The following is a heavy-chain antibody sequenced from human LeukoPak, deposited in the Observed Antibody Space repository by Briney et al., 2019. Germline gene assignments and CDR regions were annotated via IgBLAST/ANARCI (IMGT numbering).Heavy chain of an antibody. D-gene: IGHD3-22*01. CDR3: ARDINYYYDSSGYYDYFDY. J-gene: IGHJ4*02. Sequence: ASVKVSCKSSGYTFTNYGMSWVRQAPGQGREWMGWISAYNGNTKYAQKLQGRGTMTTDTSTSTAYMELRSLRSDDTAVYYCARDINYYYDSSGYYDYFDYWGQGTLVTVSS. V-gene: IGHV1-18*01. CDR2: ISAYNGNT. CDR1: GYTFTNYG.